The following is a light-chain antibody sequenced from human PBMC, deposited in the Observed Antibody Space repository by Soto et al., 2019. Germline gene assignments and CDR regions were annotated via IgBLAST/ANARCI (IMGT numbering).Light chain of an antibody. CDR1: SSDVGGYNY. CDR3: SAYTSSRTLYV. Sequence: QSALTQPASVSGSPGQSITISCTGTSSDVGGYNYVSWYQQHPGKDPKLMIYDVSNRPSGVSNRFSGSKPGNTASLPISGLQAEDEADYYCSAYTSSRTLYVFGTGTKLTVL. V-gene: IGLV2-14*01. CDR2: DVS. J-gene: IGLJ1*01.